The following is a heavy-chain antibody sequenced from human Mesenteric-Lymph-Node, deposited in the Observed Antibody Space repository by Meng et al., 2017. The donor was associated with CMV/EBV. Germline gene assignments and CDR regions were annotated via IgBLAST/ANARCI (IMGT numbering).Heavy chain of an antibody. CDR1: GCHRREKY. V-gene: IGHV3-66*01. D-gene: IGHD3-10*01. Sequence: EVLCGASWGALVHPGWSLGLCCAAYGCHRREKYMSGVRQAPGKGLEWVCIIYRGDNTYYIDSVEDRFTVSRDNLKNTMYLQMNSLRVEDTAVYYCTGDSVSNPNLDYWGQGTLVTVSS. CDR2: IYRGDNT. CDR3: TGDSVSNPNLDY. J-gene: IGHJ4*02.